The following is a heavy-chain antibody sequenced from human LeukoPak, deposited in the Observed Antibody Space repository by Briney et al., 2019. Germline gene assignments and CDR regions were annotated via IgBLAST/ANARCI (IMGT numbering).Heavy chain of an antibody. V-gene: IGHV1-2*02. Sequence: ASVKVSCKASGYTFTGYYMHWVRQAPGQGLEWMGWINPNSGGTNYAQKFQGRVTMTRDTSISTAYMELSRLRSDDTAVYYCARGGTSSSWSRSLDYWGQGTLVTVSS. CDR2: INPNSGGT. J-gene: IGHJ4*02. CDR3: ARGGTSSSWSRSLDY. CDR1: GYTFTGYY. D-gene: IGHD6-13*01.